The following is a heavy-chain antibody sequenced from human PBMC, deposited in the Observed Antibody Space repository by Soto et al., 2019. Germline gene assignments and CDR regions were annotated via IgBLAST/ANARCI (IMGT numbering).Heavy chain of an antibody. CDR3: ARDRGRLNWFDP. V-gene: IGHV1-3*01. D-gene: IGHD6-25*01. CDR2: INAGNGNT. CDR1: GYTFTSYA. Sequence: ASVKVSCKASGYTFTSYAMHWVRQAPGQRLEWMGWINAGNGNTKYSQKFQGRVTITRDTSASTAYMELSSLRSEDTAVYYCARDRGRLNWFDPWGQGTLVTVSS. J-gene: IGHJ5*02.